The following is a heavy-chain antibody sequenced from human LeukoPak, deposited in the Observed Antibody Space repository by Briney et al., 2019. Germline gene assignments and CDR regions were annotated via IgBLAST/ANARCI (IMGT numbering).Heavy chain of an antibody. CDR1: GFTFSDYP. D-gene: IGHD6-13*01. V-gene: IGHV3-33*01. CDR2: IWYEGSNK. CDR3: AREGKAAGTSGWSDP. Sequence: PGGSLRLSCAASGFTFSDYPMLWLRQVPGKGLEWVAVIWYEGSNKYHADSVKGRFTISRDNSKNTLYLEMNSLKGEDTAVYYCAREGKAAGTSGWSDPWGQGTRVSVSS. J-gene: IGHJ5*02.